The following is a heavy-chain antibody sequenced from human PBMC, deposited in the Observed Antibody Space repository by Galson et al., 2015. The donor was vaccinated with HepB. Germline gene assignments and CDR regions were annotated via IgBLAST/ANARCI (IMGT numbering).Heavy chain of an antibody. CDR2: ISYDGSNK. D-gene: IGHD6-13*01. CDR1: GFTFSSYG. J-gene: IGHJ6*02. CDR3: AKDQIAAAGTWDYYYGMDV. V-gene: IGHV3-30*18. Sequence: SLRLSCAASGFTFSSYGMHWVRQAPGKGLEWVAVISYDGSNKYYADSVKGRFTISRDNSKNTLYLQMNSLRAEDTAVYYCAKDQIAAAGTWDYYYGMDVWGQGTTVTVSS.